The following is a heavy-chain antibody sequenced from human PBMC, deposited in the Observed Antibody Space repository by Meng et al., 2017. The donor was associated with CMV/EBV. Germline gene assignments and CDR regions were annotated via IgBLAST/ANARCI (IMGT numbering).Heavy chain of an antibody. CDR2: ISYDGSNK. J-gene: IGHJ3*02. D-gene: IGHD2-21*01. V-gene: IGHV3-30*04. CDR1: GFTFSSYA. CDR3: ASAAYCGGDCYSGAFDI. Sequence: SLKISCAASGFTFSSYAMHWVRQAPGKGLEWVAVISYDGSNKYYADSVKGRFTISRDNSKNTLYLQMNSLRAEDTAVYYCASAAYCGGDCYSGAFDIWGQGTMVTVSS.